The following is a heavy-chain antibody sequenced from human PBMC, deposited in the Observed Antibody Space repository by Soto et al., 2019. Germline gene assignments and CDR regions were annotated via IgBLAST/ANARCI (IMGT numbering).Heavy chain of an antibody. Sequence: GGSLRLSCAASGFTFSSYAMHWVRQAPGKGLEWVANIKNDGSEKYYVGSVVGRFTISRDNAENSLYLQMNSLRAEDTAVYYCARLYLAATITSLDYWGQGTLVTVSS. D-gene: IGHD5-12*01. CDR1: GFTFSSYA. V-gene: IGHV3-7*01. J-gene: IGHJ4*02. CDR3: ARLYLAATITSLDY. CDR2: IKNDGSEK.